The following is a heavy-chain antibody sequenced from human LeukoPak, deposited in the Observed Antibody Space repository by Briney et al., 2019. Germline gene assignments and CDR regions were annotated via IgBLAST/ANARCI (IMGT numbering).Heavy chain of an antibody. CDR1: GFTFSTYW. Sequence: GGSLRLSCAASGFTFSTYWMHWVRQAPGKGLVWVSRINGEGRSTSHADSVKGRFTISRDNSRNTLYLQMNSLRAEDTAVYYCARGLGRELDGAFDIWGQGTMVTVSS. CDR3: ARGLGRELDGAFDI. CDR2: INGEGRST. V-gene: IGHV3-74*01. D-gene: IGHD3-10*01. J-gene: IGHJ3*02.